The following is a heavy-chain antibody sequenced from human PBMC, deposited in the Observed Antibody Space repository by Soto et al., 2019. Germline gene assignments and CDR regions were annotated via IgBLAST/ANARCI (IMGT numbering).Heavy chain of an antibody. J-gene: IGHJ3*02. D-gene: IGHD4-17*01. CDR1: GYTFTSYG. CDR3: ARVFTDIGADYGAAFDI. V-gene: IGHV1-18*04. CDR2: ISAYNGNT. Sequence: ASVKVSCKASGYTFTSYGISWVRQAPRQGLEWMGWISAYNGNTNYAQKLQGRVTMTTDTSTSTAYMELRSLRSDDTAVYYCARVFTDIGADYGAAFDIWGQGTMVTVSS.